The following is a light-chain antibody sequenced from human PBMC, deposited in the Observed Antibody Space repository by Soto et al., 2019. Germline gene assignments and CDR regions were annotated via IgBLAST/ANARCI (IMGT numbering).Light chain of an antibody. CDR3: QTWGTGLYVV. Sequence: QSVLTQSPSASASLGASVKLTCTLSSGHTTYAIAWHQQQPEKGPRYLMKLNSDGSHSKGDGIPDRFSGSSSGAERYLTISSLQSEDEADYYCQTWGTGLYVVFGGVTKLTVL. J-gene: IGLJ2*01. CDR1: SGHTTYA. CDR2: LNSDGSH. V-gene: IGLV4-69*02.